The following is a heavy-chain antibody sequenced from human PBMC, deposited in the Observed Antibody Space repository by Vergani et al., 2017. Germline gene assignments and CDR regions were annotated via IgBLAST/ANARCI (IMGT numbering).Heavy chain of an antibody. J-gene: IGHJ4*02. CDR1: GFTFDDYT. V-gene: IGHV3-20*04. CDR2: INWNGGST. D-gene: IGHD3-22*01. Sequence: EVQLVESGGVVVQPGGSLRLSCAASGFTFDDYTMHWVRQAPGKGLEWVSGINWNGGSTGYADSVKGRFTISRDNAKNSLYLQMNSLRAEDTALYYCARDLRKGVRRYYYDSSGYYDWGQGTLVTVSS. CDR3: ARDLRKGVRRYYYDSSGYYD.